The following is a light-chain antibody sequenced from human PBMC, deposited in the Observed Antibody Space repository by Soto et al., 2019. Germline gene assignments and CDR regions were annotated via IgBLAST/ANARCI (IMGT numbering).Light chain of an antibody. CDR1: QSIRSW. CDR3: QQYITYRT. J-gene: IGKJ1*01. V-gene: IGKV1-5*01. Sequence: GDRVTITCRASQSIRSWLAWYQQKPGKAPKLLIYDASSLERGVPSRFSGSGSGTEFTLTISSLQPDDFATYYCQQYITYRTVGQGTKVDIK. CDR2: DAS.